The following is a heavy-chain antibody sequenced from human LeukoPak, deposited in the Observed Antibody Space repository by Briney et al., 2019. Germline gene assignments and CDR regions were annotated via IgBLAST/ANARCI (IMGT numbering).Heavy chain of an antibody. Sequence: GGSLRLSCAASGFTFSSYSMNWVRQAPGKGLEWVSSISSSSSYIYYADSVKGRFTISRDNAKNSLYLQMNSLRAEDTAVYYCARRSISGNSWDYFDYWGQGTLVTVSS. D-gene: IGHD4-23*01. CDR3: ARRSISGNSWDYFDY. J-gene: IGHJ4*02. V-gene: IGHV3-21*01. CDR1: GFTFSSYS. CDR2: ISSSSSYI.